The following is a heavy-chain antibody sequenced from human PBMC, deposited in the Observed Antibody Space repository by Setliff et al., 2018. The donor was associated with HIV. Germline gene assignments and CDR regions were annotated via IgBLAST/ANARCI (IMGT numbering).Heavy chain of an antibody. V-gene: IGHV1-46*01. CDR1: GYTFTDYY. CDR2: INPNGGST. Sequence: ASVKVSCKASGYTFTDYYLHWVRQAPGQGPERMGLINPNGGSTIYAQKFEDRLTVTSDTATTTLYMELRSLRFDDTAMYYCASSNWQLVADHWGQGTPVTVSS. J-gene: IGHJ5*02. CDR3: ASSNWQLVADH. D-gene: IGHD6-13*01.